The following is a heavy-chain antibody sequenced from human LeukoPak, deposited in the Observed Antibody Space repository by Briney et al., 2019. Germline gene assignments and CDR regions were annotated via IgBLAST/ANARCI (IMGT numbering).Heavy chain of an antibody. Sequence: ASVKVSCKASGYTFTGYYMHWVRQAPGQGLEWMGIINPSGGSTSYAQKFQGRVTMTRDTSTSTVYMELSSLRSEDTAVYYCARGPKSKYNWNERTDFDYWGQGTLVTVSS. J-gene: IGHJ4*02. CDR2: INPSGGST. CDR1: GYTFTGYY. D-gene: IGHD1-20*01. V-gene: IGHV1-46*01. CDR3: ARGPKSKYNWNERTDFDY.